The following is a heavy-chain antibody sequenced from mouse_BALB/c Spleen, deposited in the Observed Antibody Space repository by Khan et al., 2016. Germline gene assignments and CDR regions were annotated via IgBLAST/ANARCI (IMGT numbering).Heavy chain of an antibody. D-gene: IGHD2-4*01. J-gene: IGHJ2*01. V-gene: IGHV1-62-2*01. CDR1: GYTFTEYI. CDR2: FYPGSGSI. Sequence: QVQLQQSGAELVKPGASVKLSCKASGYTFTEYIIHWVKQRSGQGLEWIGWFYPGSGSIKYNEKFKDKATLTADKSSSTVYMALSRLTSEDSAVYFCARHEGSTMSTTVYFDYWGQGTTLTVSS. CDR3: ARHEGSTMSTTVYFDY.